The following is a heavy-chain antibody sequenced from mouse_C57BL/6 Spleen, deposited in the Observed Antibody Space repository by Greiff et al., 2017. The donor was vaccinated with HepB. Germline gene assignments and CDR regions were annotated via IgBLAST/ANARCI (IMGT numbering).Heavy chain of an antibody. Sequence: QVQLQQPGAELVRPGSSVKLSCKASCYTFPSYRMHWVKPRPIQGLEWIGNIYPSDSETHYNQKFKDKATLTVDKSSSTAYMQLSSLTSADSAVYYCARGRGLDYWGQGTSVTVSS. J-gene: IGHJ4*01. V-gene: IGHV1-52*01. CDR1: CYTFPSYR. CDR2: IYPSDSET. CDR3: ARGRGLDY.